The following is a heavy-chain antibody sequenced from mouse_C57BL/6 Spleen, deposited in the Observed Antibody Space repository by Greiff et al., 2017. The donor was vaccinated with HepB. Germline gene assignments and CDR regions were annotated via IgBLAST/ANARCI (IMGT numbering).Heavy chain of an antibody. D-gene: IGHD1-1*01. CDR2: ISDGGSYT. Sequence: EVNVVESGGGLVKPGGSLKLSCAASGFTFSSYAMSWVRQTPEKRLEWVATISDGGSYTYYPDNVKGRFTISRDNAKNNLYLQMSHLKSEDTAMYYCARGGRSDYWGQGTTLTVSS. V-gene: IGHV5-4*03. CDR3: ARGGRSDY. CDR1: GFTFSSYA. J-gene: IGHJ2*01.